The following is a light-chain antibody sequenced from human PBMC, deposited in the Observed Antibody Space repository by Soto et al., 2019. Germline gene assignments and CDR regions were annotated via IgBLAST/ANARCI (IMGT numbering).Light chain of an antibody. CDR1: QSVSSS. CDR3: QQRSNWPRT. V-gene: IGKV3-11*01. CDR2: DAS. J-gene: IGKJ4*01. Sequence: EIVLTQSPATLSLSPGERATLSCRASQSVSSSLGWYQQKPGQAPRLLIYDASNRATGIPARFSGSGSGTDFTLTSSSLEPEDFAVFYCQQRSNWPRTFGGGTKVEI.